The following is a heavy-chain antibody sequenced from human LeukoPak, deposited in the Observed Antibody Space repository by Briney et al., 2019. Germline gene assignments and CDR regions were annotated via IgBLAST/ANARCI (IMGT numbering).Heavy chain of an antibody. CDR2: ISSSSSYI. J-gene: IGHJ3*02. CDR3: ARDPYYYDRGAFDI. D-gene: IGHD3-22*01. CDR1: GFIFSSYS. Sequence: GGSLRLPCAASGFIFSSYSMNWVRQAPGKGLEWVSSISSSSSYIYYADSVKGRFTISRDNAKNSLYLQMNSLRAEDTAVYYCARDPYYYDRGAFDIWGQGTMVTVSS. V-gene: IGHV3-21*01.